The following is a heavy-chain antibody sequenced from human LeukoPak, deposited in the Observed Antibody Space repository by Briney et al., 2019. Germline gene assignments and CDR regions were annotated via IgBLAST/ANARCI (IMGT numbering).Heavy chain of an antibody. CDR1: GFTFSSNY. V-gene: IGHV3-66*04. Sequence: GGSLRLSCAASGFTFSSNYMSWVRQAPGKGLEWVSVIYAGGSTYYADPVKGRFTISRDTSKNTLYLQMNSLRAEDTAVYYCARPTVAGIFDYWGQGTLVTVSS. D-gene: IGHD6-19*01. CDR2: IYAGGST. J-gene: IGHJ4*02. CDR3: ARPTVAGIFDY.